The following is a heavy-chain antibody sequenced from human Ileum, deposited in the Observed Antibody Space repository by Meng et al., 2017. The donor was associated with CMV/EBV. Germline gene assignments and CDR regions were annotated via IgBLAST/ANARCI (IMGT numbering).Heavy chain of an antibody. V-gene: IGHV4-59*01. D-gene: IGHD5-12*01. Sequence: SETLSLTCNVSGGSISSYYWNWIRQSPGKGLEWIGHIYYSGHTNYNPSLRSRVTISLDTSKQQVLLRLRSVTAADTAVYYCARDGGYGAYRNWIDPWGQGALVTVSS. CDR2: IYYSGHT. CDR3: ARDGGYGAYRNWIDP. CDR1: GGSISSYY. J-gene: IGHJ5*02.